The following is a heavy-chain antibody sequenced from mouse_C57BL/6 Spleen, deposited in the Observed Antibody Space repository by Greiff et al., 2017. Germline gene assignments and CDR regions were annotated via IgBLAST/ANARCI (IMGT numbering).Heavy chain of an antibody. D-gene: IGHD1-1*01. J-gene: IGHJ2*01. CDR1: GYTFTSYW. CDR3: ARDYYGSSSYFDY. Sequence: QVQLQLPGAELVKPGASVKLSCKASGYTFTSYWMHWVKQRPGQGLEWIGMIHPNSGSTNYNEKFKSKATLTVDKSSSTAYMQLSSLTSEDSAVYYCARDYYGSSSYFDYWGQGTTLTVSS. CDR2: IHPNSGST. V-gene: IGHV1-64*01.